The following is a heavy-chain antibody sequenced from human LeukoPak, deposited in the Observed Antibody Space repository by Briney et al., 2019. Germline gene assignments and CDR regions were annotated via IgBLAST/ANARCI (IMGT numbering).Heavy chain of an antibody. D-gene: IGHD3-22*01. CDR1: GFTFSSYS. J-gene: IGHJ5*02. V-gene: IGHV3-48*04. Sequence: GGSLRLSCAASGFTFSSYSMNWVRQAPGKGLEWVSYISISRNGIYYADSVKGRFTISRDNAKNSLYLQMNSLRAEDTAVYYCARDQDSIYYYDSSGYYGDRYNWFDPWGQGTLVTVSS. CDR2: ISISRNGI. CDR3: ARDQDSIYYYDSSGYYGDRYNWFDP.